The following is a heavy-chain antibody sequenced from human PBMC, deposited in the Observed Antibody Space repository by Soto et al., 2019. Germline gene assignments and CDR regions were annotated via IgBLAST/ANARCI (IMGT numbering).Heavy chain of an antibody. CDR2: ISNAGSGST. CDR1: GYPFPSFE. D-gene: IGHD1-26*01. Sequence: QVHLVQSGAEVKKPGASVKVSCKTSGYPFPSFEVHWVRQAPGQRPEWMGGISNAGSGSTKYSQKFQDRLTITGDRRATTVYMSLSSLTSEDTAIYYCARGSSHYQDFFQNWGQGTLVTVSA. V-gene: IGHV1-3*01. J-gene: IGHJ4*02. CDR3: ARGSSHYQDFFQN.